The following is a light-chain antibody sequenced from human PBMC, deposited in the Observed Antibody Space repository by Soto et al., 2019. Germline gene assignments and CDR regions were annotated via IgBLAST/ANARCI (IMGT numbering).Light chain of an antibody. CDR1: QGISNF. J-gene: IGKJ2*01. CDR3: LPHCVYPYT. Sequence: DIQMPQSPSAMSASVGDRVTITCRASQGISNFLAWIQQRPGKVPKRLIHAASSLQSGVPSRFSGSGSVTEFTLTITRLQPEDSATYYCLPHCVYPYTFGQGTKLDIK. CDR2: AAS. V-gene: IGKV1-17*03.